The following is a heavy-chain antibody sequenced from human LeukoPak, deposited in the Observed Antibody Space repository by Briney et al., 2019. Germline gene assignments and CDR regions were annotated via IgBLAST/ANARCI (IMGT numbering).Heavy chain of an antibody. V-gene: IGHV1-69*05. D-gene: IGHD1-26*01. J-gene: IGHJ6*03. CDR2: IIPIFGTA. CDR1: GGTFSSYA. CDR3: ASGVYGYSGSSKEGPYYYYMDV. Sequence: GASVKVSCKASGGTFSSYAISWVRQAPGQGLEWMGGIIPIFGTANYAQKFQGRVTITTDESTSTAYMELSSLRSEDTAVYYCASGVYGYSGSSKEGPYYYYMDVWGKGTTVTVSS.